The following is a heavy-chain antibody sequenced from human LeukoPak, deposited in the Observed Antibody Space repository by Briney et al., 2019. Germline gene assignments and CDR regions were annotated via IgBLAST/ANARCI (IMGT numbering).Heavy chain of an antibody. D-gene: IGHD3-10*01. CDR3: ARLGLKASLDSVAFDI. J-gene: IGHJ3*02. Sequence: ASVKVSCKASGYTFTGYYMHWVRQAPGQGLEWMGWINPNSGGTNYAQKFQGRVTMTRDTSISTAYMELSRLRSDDTAVYYCARLGLKASLDSVAFDIWGQGTMVTVSS. CDR2: INPNSGGT. CDR1: GYTFTGYY. V-gene: IGHV1-2*02.